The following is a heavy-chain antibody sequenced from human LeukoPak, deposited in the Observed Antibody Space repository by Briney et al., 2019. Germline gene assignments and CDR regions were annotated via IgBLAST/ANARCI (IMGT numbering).Heavy chain of an antibody. D-gene: IGHD6-19*01. CDR3: ASATGDSNGWWNY. CDR1: GYTFTDYY. V-gene: IGHV1-2*02. J-gene: IGHJ4*02. Sequence: ASVKVSCKASGYTFTDYYIHWVRQAPGQGLEWMGWINPYSGGTNYEQKFQGSVTMTRDTSISTAYMELSRLRSDDTAVYYCASATGDSNGWWNYWGQGTLVTVSS. CDR2: INPYSGGT.